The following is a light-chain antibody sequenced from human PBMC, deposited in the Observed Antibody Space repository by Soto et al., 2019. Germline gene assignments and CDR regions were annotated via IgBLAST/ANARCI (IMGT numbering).Light chain of an antibody. J-gene: IGKJ2*01. CDR2: DAS. CDR3: QQRSNWPRT. V-gene: IGKV3-11*01. Sequence: EIGLTQSPATLSLSPGERATLSCRASQSVSSYLAWYQQKPGQAPRLLIYDASTRATGIPARFSGSGSGTDFTLTISSLEPEDFAVYYCQQRSNWPRTFGQGTKLEIK. CDR1: QSVSSY.